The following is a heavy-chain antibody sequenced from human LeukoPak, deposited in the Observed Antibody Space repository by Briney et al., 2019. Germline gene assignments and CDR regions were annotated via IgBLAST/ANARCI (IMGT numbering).Heavy chain of an antibody. J-gene: IGHJ4*02. CDR2: IKQDGSEK. D-gene: IGHD3-22*01. V-gene: IGHV3-7*01. CDR1: GFTFSSYW. CDR3: AKDVSSGTMISPFDY. Sequence: GGSLRLSCAASGFTFSSYWMSWVRQAPGKGLEWVANIKQDGSEKYYADSVKGRFTISRDNSKNTLYLQMNSLRAEDTAVYYCAKDVSSGTMISPFDYWGQGTLVTVSS.